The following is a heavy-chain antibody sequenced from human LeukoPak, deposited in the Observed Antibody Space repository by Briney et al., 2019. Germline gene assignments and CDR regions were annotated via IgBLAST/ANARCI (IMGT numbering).Heavy chain of an antibody. D-gene: IGHD3-22*01. CDR1: GFTFSSYS. CDR2: ISSSSSYI. CDR3: AGTYYYDSSGYYCGM. Sequence: PGGSLRLSCAASGFTFSSYSMNWVRQAPGKGLEWVSSISSSSSYIYYADSVKGRFTTSRDNAKNSLYLQMNSLRAEDTAVYYCAGTYYYDSSGYYCGMWGQGTLVTVSS. J-gene: IGHJ4*02. V-gene: IGHV3-21*01.